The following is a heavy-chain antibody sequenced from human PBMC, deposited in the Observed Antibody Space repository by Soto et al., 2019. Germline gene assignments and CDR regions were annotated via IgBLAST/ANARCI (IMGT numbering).Heavy chain of an antibody. Sequence: GASVKVSCKASGYTFTGYYMHWVRQAPGQGLEWMGWINPNSGGTNYAQKFQGWVTMTRDTSISTAYMELSRLRSDDTAVYYCARDKYYYDSSGYTPYGMDVWGQGTTVTSP. V-gene: IGHV1-2*04. D-gene: IGHD3-22*01. CDR2: INPNSGGT. CDR3: ARDKYYYDSSGYTPYGMDV. CDR1: GYTFTGYY. J-gene: IGHJ6*02.